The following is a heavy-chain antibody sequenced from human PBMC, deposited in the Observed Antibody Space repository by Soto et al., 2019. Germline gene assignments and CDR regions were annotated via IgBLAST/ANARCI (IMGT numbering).Heavy chain of an antibody. V-gene: IGHV4-4*02. CDR2: IYHSGST. Sequence: SETLSLTCAVSGGSISSSNWWSWVRQPPGKGLEWIGEIYHSGSTNYNPSLKSRVTISVDKSKNQFSLKVSSVTAADTAVYYCARHLYSGESNGYYGYWGQGALVTVSS. CDR3: ARHLYSGESNGYYGY. CDR1: GGSISSSNW. D-gene: IGHD2-21*01. J-gene: IGHJ4*02.